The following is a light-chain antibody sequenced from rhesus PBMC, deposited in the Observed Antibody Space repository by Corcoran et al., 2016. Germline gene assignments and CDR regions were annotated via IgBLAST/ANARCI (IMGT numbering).Light chain of an antibody. CDR2: AAS. V-gene: IGKV1-33*02. J-gene: IGKJ4*01. Sequence: DIQMTQSPSSLSASVGARVTITCQSSQDISSWLAWYQQKPGKAPNLLIYAASSLQSGVPSRFSGSGSGTDFTLTISSLQPEDFTTYYCQQHNSYPLTFGGGTKVEIK. CDR1: QDISSW. CDR3: QQHNSYPLT.